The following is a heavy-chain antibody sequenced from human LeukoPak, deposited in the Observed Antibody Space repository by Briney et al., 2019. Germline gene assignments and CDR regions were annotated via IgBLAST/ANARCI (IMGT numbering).Heavy chain of an antibody. CDR1: GGSISSYY. V-gene: IGHV4-59*12. CDR3: ANGYYTIEY. Sequence: SETLSLTCTVSGGSISSYYWSWVRQPPGKGLEWIGCIYYSGSTNYNPSLKSRVTISVDKSKNQFSLNFNSMSAADSAVYYAANGYYTIEYWGQGTLVTVSS. CDR2: IYYSGST. J-gene: IGHJ4*02. D-gene: IGHD1-26*01.